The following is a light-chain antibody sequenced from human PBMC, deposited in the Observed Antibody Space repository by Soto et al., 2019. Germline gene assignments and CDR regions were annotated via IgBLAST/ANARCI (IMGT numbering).Light chain of an antibody. Sequence: QSVLTQPPSASGTPGQRVTISCSGSRSNIGSNPVQWYLQLPGTAPKLLSYRNNERPSGVPDRFSGSKSGTSASLAISGLQSEDEAEYHCATWDDGLYGPVFGGRTQLTVL. CDR1: RSNIGSNP. CDR3: ATWDDGLYGPV. V-gene: IGLV1-44*01. CDR2: RNN. J-gene: IGLJ3*02.